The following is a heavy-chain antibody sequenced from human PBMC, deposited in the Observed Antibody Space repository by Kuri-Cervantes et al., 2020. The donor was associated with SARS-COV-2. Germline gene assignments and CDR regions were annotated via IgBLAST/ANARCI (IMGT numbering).Heavy chain of an antibody. CDR2: IYHSGST. Sequence: GSLRLSCAVSGYSISSGYYWGWIRQPPGKGLEWIGSIYHSGSTYYNPSLKSRVTISVDTSKNQFSLKLSSVTAADTAVYYCARGLAVAVPPGVYYYYGMDVWGQGTTVTVSS. J-gene: IGHJ6*02. D-gene: IGHD2-2*01. CDR1: GYSISSGYY. V-gene: IGHV4-38-2*01. CDR3: ARGLAVAVPPGVYYYYGMDV.